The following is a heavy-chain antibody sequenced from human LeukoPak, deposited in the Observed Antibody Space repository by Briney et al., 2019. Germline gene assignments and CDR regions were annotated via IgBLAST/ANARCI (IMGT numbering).Heavy chain of an antibody. D-gene: IGHD3-10*01. CDR2: IIPIFGTA. Sequence: ASVKVSCKASGGTFSSYAISWVRQAPGQGLEWMGGIIPIFGTANYAQKFQGRVTITADESTSTAYMELSSLRSEDTAVYYCARDTGTVRGVSPSDYYYYMDVWGKGTTVTISS. J-gene: IGHJ6*03. CDR3: ARDTGTVRGVSPSDYYYYMDV. V-gene: IGHV1-69*13. CDR1: GGTFSSYA.